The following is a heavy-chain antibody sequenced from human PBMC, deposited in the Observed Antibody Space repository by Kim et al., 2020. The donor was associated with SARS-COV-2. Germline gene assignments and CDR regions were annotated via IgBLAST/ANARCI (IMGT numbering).Heavy chain of an antibody. V-gene: IGHV3-23*01. D-gene: IGHD1-1*01. Sequence: YSASVKCRFTISRDNSNNTLYLQLNNLRVEDTAVYYCAKDSLELGLTLASWGHGTLVTVSS. CDR3: AKDSLELGLTLAS. J-gene: IGHJ5*01.